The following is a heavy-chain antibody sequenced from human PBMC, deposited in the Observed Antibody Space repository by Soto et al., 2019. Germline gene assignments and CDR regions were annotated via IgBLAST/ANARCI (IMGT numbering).Heavy chain of an antibody. D-gene: IGHD3-10*01. CDR1: GYTFTSYG. J-gene: IGHJ4*02. V-gene: IGHV1-18*04. CDR2: ISSYNDNI. Sequence: ASVKVSCXASGYTFTSYGISWVRQAPGQGLEWMGWISSYNDNINYAQKLQDRVTMTTDTSTSTAYMELRSLRSDDTAVYYCAGHNRHYNSFDYWGQGTLVTVSS. CDR3: AGHNRHYNSFDY.